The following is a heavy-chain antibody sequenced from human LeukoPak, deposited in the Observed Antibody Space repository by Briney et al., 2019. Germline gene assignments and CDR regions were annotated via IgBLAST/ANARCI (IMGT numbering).Heavy chain of an antibody. CDR3: VTGNYRSFYYYYMDV. J-gene: IGHJ6*03. Sequence: GGSLRLSCAASAISFRSYEVNWVRQAPGKGLEWVSFITPSGSDVYYAESVRGRFATSRDNAKDSVFLHMNSLRVEDTAVYYCVTGNYRSFYYYYMDVWGKGTKVTVS. CDR2: ITPSGSDV. V-gene: IGHV3-48*03. D-gene: IGHD1-7*01. CDR1: AISFRSYE.